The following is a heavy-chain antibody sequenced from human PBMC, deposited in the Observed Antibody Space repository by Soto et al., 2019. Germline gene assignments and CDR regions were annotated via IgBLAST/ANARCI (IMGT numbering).Heavy chain of an antibody. CDR2: MNPNSCNT. Sequence: ASVKVSCNASGYTFTSYDINCVRHATGQGQEWMGWMNPNSCNTGYAQKSHGRVTTTSNTSISTAYIELSSLSSDDTAVDYCAGAQGCRSTSCSNYYYSYMDLWGKGTRVTVSS. CDR3: AGAQGCRSTSCSNYYYSYMDL. CDR1: GYTFTSYD. D-gene: IGHD2-2*01. V-gene: IGHV1-8*01. J-gene: IGHJ6*03.